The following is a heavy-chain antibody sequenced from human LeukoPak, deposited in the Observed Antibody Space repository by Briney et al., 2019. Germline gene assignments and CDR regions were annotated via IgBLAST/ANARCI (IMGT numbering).Heavy chain of an antibody. CDR3: ARYSSSSEGFRD. D-gene: IGHD6-6*01. V-gene: IGHV4-59*01. Sequence: SETLSLTCTVSGGSISSYYWSWIRQPPGKGLEWIGYIYYSGSTNYNPSLKSRVTISVDTSKNQFSLKLSSATAADTAVYYCARYSSSSEGFRDWGQGTLVTVSS. CDR2: IYYSGST. J-gene: IGHJ4*02. CDR1: GGSISSYY.